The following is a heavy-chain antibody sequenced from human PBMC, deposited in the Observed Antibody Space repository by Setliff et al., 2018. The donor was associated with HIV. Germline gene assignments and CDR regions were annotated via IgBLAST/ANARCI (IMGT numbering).Heavy chain of an antibody. CDR3: ARDRDIVVVPASPQGYYYYMDV. V-gene: IGHV4-39*02. CDR1: GGSISSSSYY. CDR2: IYYSGSN. J-gene: IGHJ6*03. Sequence: PSETLSLTCTVSGGSISSSSYYWGWIRQPPGKGLEWIGNIYYSGSNYYNPSLKSRVTISVDTSENQFSLKLSYVTAADTAVYYCARDRDIVVVPASPQGYYYYMDVWGKGTTVTVSS. D-gene: IGHD2-2*01.